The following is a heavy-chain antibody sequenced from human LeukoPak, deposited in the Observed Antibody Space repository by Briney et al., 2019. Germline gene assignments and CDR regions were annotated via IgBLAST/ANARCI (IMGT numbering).Heavy chain of an antibody. Sequence: SVKVSCKASGGTFSSYAISWVRQAPGQGLEWMGGIIPIFGTANYAQKFQGRVTITADESTSTAYMELSSLRSEDTAVYYCATSNDFWSGYSVWGQGTLVTVSS. V-gene: IGHV1-69*13. CDR2: IIPIFGTA. CDR1: GGTFSSYA. J-gene: IGHJ4*02. D-gene: IGHD3-3*01. CDR3: ATSNDFWSGYSV.